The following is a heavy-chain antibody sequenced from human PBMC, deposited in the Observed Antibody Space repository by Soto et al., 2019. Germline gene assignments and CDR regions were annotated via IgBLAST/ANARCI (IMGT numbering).Heavy chain of an antibody. CDR3: VRHPGYGLSYLDY. V-gene: IGHV4-39*01. CDR2: IYYSGST. J-gene: IGHJ4*02. D-gene: IGHD5-18*01. CDR1: GGSIRSSTYF. Sequence: QLQLQESGTGLVKPSETLSLTCTVSGGSIRSSTYFWGWIRQPPGKGLEWIGGIYYSGSTYYNPSLKRRVTVFLDTYKNQFSLKLSSVTAADTAVYYCVRHPGYGLSYLDYWGQGTLVTVSS.